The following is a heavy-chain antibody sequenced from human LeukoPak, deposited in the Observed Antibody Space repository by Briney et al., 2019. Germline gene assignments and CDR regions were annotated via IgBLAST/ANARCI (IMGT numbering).Heavy chain of an antibody. V-gene: IGHV4-59*08. J-gene: IGHJ5*02. CDR1: GXSIRSYY. D-gene: IGHD3-16*02. CDR3: ASYLSPYNWFDP. CDR2: IYYSGST. Sequence: SETLSLTCTVSGXSIRSYYWSWIXQPPGXXLXWIGYIYYSGSTNYNPSLKSRVTILVDTSKNQFSLKLSSVTAADTAVYYCASYLSPYNWFDPWGQGTLVTVSS.